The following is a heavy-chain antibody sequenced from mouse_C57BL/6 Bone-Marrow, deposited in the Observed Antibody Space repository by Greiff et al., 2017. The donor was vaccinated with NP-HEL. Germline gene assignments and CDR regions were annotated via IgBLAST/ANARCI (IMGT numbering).Heavy chain of an antibody. CDR3: ARGYYGSSSYWYFDV. V-gene: IGHV1-26*01. J-gene: IGHJ1*03. CDR1: GYTFTDYY. CDR2: INPNNGGT. Sequence: EVQLQQSGPELVKPGASVKISCKASGYTFTDYYMNWVKQSHGKSLEWIGDINPNNGGTSYNQKFKGKATLTVDKSSSTAYMELRSLTSEDSAVYYCARGYYGSSSYWYFDVWGTGTTVTVSS. D-gene: IGHD1-1*01.